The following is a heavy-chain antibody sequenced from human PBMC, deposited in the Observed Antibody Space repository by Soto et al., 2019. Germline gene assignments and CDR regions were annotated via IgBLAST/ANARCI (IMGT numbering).Heavy chain of an antibody. CDR3: ARALSGSYGIDY. CDR1: GGSISSGGYY. D-gene: IGHD1-26*01. J-gene: IGHJ4*02. V-gene: IGHV4-31*03. CDR2: IYYTGST. Sequence: PSLTCSVSGGSISSGGYYWSWIRQRPGKGLEWIGYIYYTGSTFYNPSVKSRVSISVAPSKIQFSLNLNSVTAADTAVYYCARALSGSYGIDYWGQGTLVTVSS.